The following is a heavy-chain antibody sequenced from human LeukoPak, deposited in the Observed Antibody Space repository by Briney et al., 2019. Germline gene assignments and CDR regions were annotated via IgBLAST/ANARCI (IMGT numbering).Heavy chain of an antibody. Sequence: SQTLSLTCAISGDSVSSNSAAWHWLRQSPSRGLEWLGRTYYRSKWHSYYAPSVKSRITINPDTSKNQFSLQLKSVTPEDTAVYYCARMVGLVSDFWGQGTLVTVSS. V-gene: IGHV6-1*01. D-gene: IGHD3-10*01. CDR1: GDSVSSNSAA. CDR3: ARMVGLVSDF. CDR2: TYYRSKWHS. J-gene: IGHJ4*02.